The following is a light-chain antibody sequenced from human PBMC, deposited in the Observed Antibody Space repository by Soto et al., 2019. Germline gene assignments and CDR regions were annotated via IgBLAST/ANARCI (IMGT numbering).Light chain of an antibody. J-gene: IGKJ2*02. Sequence: EIVLTQSPASLSLPPGERATLSCRANQIVSSYLAWYQQKPGQAPRLLIYDASHRATGIPARFSGSGSGTDFTLTISSLETEDFSVYYCQQLSSGHRWTVGQWTKLQSK. CDR3: QQLSSGHRWT. CDR1: QIVSSY. CDR2: DAS. V-gene: IGKV3-11*01.